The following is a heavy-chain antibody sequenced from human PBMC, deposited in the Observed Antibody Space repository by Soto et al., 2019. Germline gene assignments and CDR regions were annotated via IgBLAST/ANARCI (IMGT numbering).Heavy chain of an antibody. CDR1: GFTFSSYS. CDR3: ARGHSNHFDY. CDR2: ISSSSSYI. J-gene: IGHJ4*02. Sequence: EVQLVESGGGLVKPGGSLRLSCAASGFTFSSYSMNWVRQAPGKGLEWVSSISSSSSYIYYADSVKGRFTISRDNAKNSLYLQMNSLRAEDTAVYYCARGHSNHFDYWGQGTLVTVSS. V-gene: IGHV3-21*01. D-gene: IGHD4-4*01.